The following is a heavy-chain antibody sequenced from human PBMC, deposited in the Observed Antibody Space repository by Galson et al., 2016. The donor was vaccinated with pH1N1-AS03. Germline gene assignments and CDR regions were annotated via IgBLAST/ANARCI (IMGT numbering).Heavy chain of an antibody. V-gene: IGHV1-18*01. CDR2: ISPYTGKT. D-gene: IGHD4-17*01. Sequence: SVKVSCKASGYSFISYGVSWVRQAPGQALEWMGWISPYTGKTEHAQKFQAIVTLTTDTSTTTAYMELRSLRSDDTAVYYCARGPSTTVTTWCLDSWGQGTPVTVSS. CDR1: GYSFISYG. CDR3: ARGPSTTVTTWCLDS. J-gene: IGHJ4*02.